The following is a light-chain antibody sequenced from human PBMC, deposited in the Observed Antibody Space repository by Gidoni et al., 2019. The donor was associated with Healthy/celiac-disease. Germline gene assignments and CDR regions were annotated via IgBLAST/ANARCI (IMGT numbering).Light chain of an antibody. CDR2: DAS. V-gene: IGKV3-11*01. Sequence: VLTPSPATLSLSPGERATLSCRASQSVSSYLAWYQQKPGQAPRLLIYDASNRATGIPARFSGSGSGTDFTLTISSREPEDFAVYYWQQRSNWPLTFGGXTKVEIK. CDR3: QQRSNWPLT. J-gene: IGKJ4*01. CDR1: QSVSSY.